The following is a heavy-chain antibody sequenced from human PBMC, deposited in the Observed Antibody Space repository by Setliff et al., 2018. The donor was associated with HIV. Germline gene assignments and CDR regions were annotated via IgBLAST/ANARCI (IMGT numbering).Heavy chain of an antibody. J-gene: IGHJ4*02. CDR2: ISSSSSTI. D-gene: IGHD3-16*01. V-gene: IGHV3-48*01. CDR1: GLTFRNNG. Sequence: GGSLRLSCAASGLTFRNNGFHWVRQAPGKGLEWVSYISSSSSTIYYADSVKGRFTISRDNAKNSLFLQMNSLRAEDTAVYYCARTPRYYDYAWGSYGAPLYYFDYWGQGTLVTVSS. CDR3: ARTPRYYDYAWGSYGAPLYYFDY.